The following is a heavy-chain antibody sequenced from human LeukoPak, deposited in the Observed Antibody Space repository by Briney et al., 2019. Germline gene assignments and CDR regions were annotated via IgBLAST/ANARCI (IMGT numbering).Heavy chain of an antibody. CDR1: GLTFSSYG. D-gene: IGHD6-19*01. CDR3: AKGPNPYSGWYDYFDY. CDR2: ISYDGSNK. J-gene: IGHJ4*02. V-gene: IGHV3-30*18. Sequence: PGGSLRLSCAASGLTFSSYGMHWVRQAPGKGVEGVAVISYDGSNKYYADSVKGRFTISRDNSKNTLYLQMNSLRAEDTAVYYCAKGPNPYSGWYDYFDYWGQGTLVTVSS.